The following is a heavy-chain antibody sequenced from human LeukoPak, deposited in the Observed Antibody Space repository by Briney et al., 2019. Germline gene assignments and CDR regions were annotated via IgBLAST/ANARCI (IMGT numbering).Heavy chain of an antibody. CDR2: ISAYNGHT. D-gene: IGHD3-22*01. CDR3: ARDWGYYDSSDYIDY. Sequence: APVKVSCKASGYSFTSYGISWVRQAPGQGLEWMGWISAYNGHTNYAQKFQGRVTMTTDTSTSTAYMELRSLRSDDTAVYYCARDWGYYDSSDYIDYWGQGTLVTVSS. V-gene: IGHV1-18*01. J-gene: IGHJ4*02. CDR1: GYSFTSYG.